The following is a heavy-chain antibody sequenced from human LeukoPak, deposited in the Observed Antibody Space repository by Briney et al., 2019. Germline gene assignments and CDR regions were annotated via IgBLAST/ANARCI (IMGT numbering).Heavy chain of an antibody. D-gene: IGHD6-13*01. CDR2: VSGSGGSI. V-gene: IGHV3-23*01. CDR3: ARDRWYSLDY. CDR1: GFTFSSNV. J-gene: IGHJ4*02. Sequence: GGSLRLSCAASGFTFSSNVMSWVRQAPGKGLEWVSSVSGSGGSIYYADSVKGRFTISRDNAKNSLYLQMNSLRAEDTAVYYCARDRWYSLDYWGQGILVTVSS.